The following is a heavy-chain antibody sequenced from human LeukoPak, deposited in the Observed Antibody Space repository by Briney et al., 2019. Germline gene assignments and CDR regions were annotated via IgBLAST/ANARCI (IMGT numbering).Heavy chain of an antibody. J-gene: IGHJ4*02. CDR3: ARGRLHYDILTGYFDY. V-gene: IGHV3-48*03. CDR1: GFTFSSYE. CDR2: ISSSGSTI. Sequence: PGGSLRLSCAASGFTFSSYEMNWVRQAPGKGLEWVSYISSSGSTIYYADSVKGRFTISRDNAKNSLYLQMNSLRAEDTAVYYCARGRLHYDILTGYFDYWGQGTLVTVSS. D-gene: IGHD3-9*01.